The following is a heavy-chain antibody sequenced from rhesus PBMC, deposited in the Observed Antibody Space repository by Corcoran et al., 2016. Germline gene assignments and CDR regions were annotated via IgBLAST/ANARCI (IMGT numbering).Heavy chain of an antibody. CDR2: ISYRGST. CDR3: ARDRNL. Sequence: QVQLQESGPGLVKPSETLSLTCAVSGGSISSSYYYWSWIRQAPGKGLEWIGYISYRGSTTYNPSLKSRVAISRDTSKNQFSLKLSSVTAADTAVYFCARDRNLWGPGTPITISS. CDR1: GGSISSSYYY. J-gene: IGHJ2*01. V-gene: IGHV4-122*02.